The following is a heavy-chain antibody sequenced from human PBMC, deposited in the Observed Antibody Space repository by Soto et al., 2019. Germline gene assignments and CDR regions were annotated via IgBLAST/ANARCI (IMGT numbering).Heavy chain of an antibody. V-gene: IGHV3-33*01. CDR2: IWYDGSNK. CDR1: GFTFSSYG. J-gene: IGHJ4*02. D-gene: IGHD6-19*01. CDR3: ARDPRFGSSGPFSY. Sequence: GGSLRLSCAASGFTFSSYGMHWVRQAPGKGLEWVAVIWYDGSNKYYADSVKGRFTISRDNSKNTLYLQMNSLRAEDTAVYYCARDPRFGSSGPFSYWGQGTLVTVSS.